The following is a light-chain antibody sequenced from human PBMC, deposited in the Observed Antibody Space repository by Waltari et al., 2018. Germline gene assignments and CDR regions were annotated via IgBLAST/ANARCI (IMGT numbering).Light chain of an antibody. CDR1: SSDVARYDY. CDR2: EVT. J-gene: IGLJ3*02. Sequence: QSALTQFPSASGSPGQSVTISCTGTSSDVARYDYVSWYQQHPGKAPKLVIYEVTKRPSGVPDRFSGSKSGNTASLTVSGLQAEDEAIYYCCSYGGSDNWVVGGGTKLTVL. V-gene: IGLV2-8*01. CDR3: CSYGGSDNWV.